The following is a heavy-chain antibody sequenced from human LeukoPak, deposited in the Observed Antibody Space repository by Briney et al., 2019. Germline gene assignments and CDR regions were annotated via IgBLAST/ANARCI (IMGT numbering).Heavy chain of an antibody. J-gene: IGHJ3*02. D-gene: IGHD3-9*01. CDR3: ARGFGDDILTGYYPDAFDI. V-gene: IGHV4-34*01. Sequence: SETLSLTCAVYGGSFSGYYWSWIRQPPGKGLEWIGEINHSGSTNYNPSLKSRVTISVDTSKNRFSLKLSSVTAADTAVYYCARGFGDDILTGYYPDAFDIWGQGTMVTVSS. CDR2: INHSGST. CDR1: GGSFSGYY.